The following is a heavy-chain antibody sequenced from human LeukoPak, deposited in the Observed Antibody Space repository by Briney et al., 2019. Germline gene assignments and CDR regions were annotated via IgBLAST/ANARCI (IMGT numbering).Heavy chain of an antibody. V-gene: IGHV4-4*07. D-gene: IGHD5-12*01. Sequence: PSETLSLTCSVSGDSITYFYWSWIRQPAGKGLEWIGRIYTSGSTNYNPSPKSRVTMSVDTSKNQFSLKLSSVTAADTAVYYCARDDVDMRYNWFDPWGQGTLVTVSS. CDR3: ARDDVDMRYNWFDP. J-gene: IGHJ5*02. CDR1: GDSITYFY. CDR2: IYTSGST.